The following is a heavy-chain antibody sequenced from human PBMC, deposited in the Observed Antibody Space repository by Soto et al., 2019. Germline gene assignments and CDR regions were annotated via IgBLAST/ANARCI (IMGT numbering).Heavy chain of an antibody. CDR3: ARVGDSRGFDY. J-gene: IGHJ4*02. D-gene: IGHD3-22*01. CDR2: IWYDGSNK. Sequence: QVQLVESGGGVVQPGRSLRLSCAASGFTFSSYGMHWVRQAPGKGLEWVAVIWYDGSNKYYADSVKGRFTISRDNSKNTLYLQMNSLRAEDTAVYYCARVGDSRGFDYWGLGTLVTVSS. CDR1: GFTFSSYG. V-gene: IGHV3-33*01.